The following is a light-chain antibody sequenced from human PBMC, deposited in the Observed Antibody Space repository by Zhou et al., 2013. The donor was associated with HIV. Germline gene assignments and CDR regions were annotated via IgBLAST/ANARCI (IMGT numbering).Light chain of an antibody. CDR3: GTWDSSLSAVV. CDR1: FSNVGKNS. J-gene: IGLJ2*01. Sequence: QSVLTQPPSVSAAPGQKVVISCSGSFSNVGKNSVSWYQQFPGAAPRLVIYDNNKRPSGIPDRFSGSKSGTSATLGITGLQTGDEADYYCGTWDSSLSAVVFGGGTKLTVL. CDR2: DNN. V-gene: IGLV1-51*01.